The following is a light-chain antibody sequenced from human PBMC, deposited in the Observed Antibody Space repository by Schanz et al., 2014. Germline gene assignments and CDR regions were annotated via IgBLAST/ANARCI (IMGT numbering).Light chain of an antibody. CDR3: QSYDRSLNAWV. V-gene: IGLV1-40*01. Sequence: QSVLTQSPSVSGAPGQRVTISCTGSSSNIGAGYDVHWYQQLPGTAPKLLIYGNSNRPSGVPDRFSGSKSGTSPSLAITGLQAEDEADYYCQSYDRSLNAWVFGGGTKLTVL. CDR1: SSNIGAGYD. J-gene: IGLJ3*02. CDR2: GNS.